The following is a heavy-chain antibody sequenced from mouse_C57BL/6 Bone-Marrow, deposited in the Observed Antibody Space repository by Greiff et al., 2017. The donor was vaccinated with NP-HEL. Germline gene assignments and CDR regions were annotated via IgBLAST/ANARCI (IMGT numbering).Heavy chain of an antibody. CDR1: GYTFTSYW. V-gene: IGHV1-61*01. CDR2: IYPSDSET. CDR3: ARGGYGSTDAY. D-gene: IGHD1-1*01. J-gene: IGHJ3*01. Sequence: QVQLQQPGAELVRPGSSVKLSCKASGYTFTSYWMDWVKQRPGQGLEWIGNIYPSDSETHYNQKFKDKATLTVDNSSSTAYMQHSSLTSEDSAVYYGARGGYGSTDAYWGQGTLVTVSA.